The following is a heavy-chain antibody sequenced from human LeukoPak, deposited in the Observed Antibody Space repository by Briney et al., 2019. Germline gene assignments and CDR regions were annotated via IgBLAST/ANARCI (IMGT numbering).Heavy chain of an antibody. CDR3: ARAHCSSTSCYKVDY. D-gene: IGHD2-2*02. Sequence: SETLSLTCTVSGGSISSSSYYWGWIRQPPGKGLEWIGSIYYSGSTYYNPSLKSRVTISVDTSKNQFSLKLSSVTAADTAVYYCARAHCSSTSCYKVDYWGQGTLVTVSS. V-gene: IGHV4-39*01. CDR2: IYYSGST. CDR1: GGSISSSSYY. J-gene: IGHJ4*02.